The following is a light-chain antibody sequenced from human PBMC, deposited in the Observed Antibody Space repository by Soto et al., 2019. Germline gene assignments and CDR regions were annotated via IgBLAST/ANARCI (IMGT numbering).Light chain of an antibody. CDR3: QHYNSYSEA. Sequence: DIQMTQSPSSLSASVGDRFTITCRASHSLIKWLAWYQQKPGKAPKLLIYKASTLKSGVPSRFSGSGSGTEFTLTISSLQPDDFATYYCQHYNSYSEAFGQGTKVDI. V-gene: IGKV1-5*03. CDR1: HSLIKW. J-gene: IGKJ1*01. CDR2: KAS.